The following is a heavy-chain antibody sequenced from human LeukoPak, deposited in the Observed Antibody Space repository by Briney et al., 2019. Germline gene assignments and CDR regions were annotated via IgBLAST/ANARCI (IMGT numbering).Heavy chain of an antibody. J-gene: IGHJ4*02. CDR1: GGSISSSSYY. CDR2: INHSGST. D-gene: IGHD1-26*01. Sequence: SETLSLTCTVSGGSISSSSYYWGWIRQPPGKGLEWIGEINHSGSTNYNPSLKSRVTISVDTSKNQFSLKLSSVTAADTAVYYCARLGVGATFFEYWGQGTLVTVSS. CDR3: ARLGVGATFFEY. V-gene: IGHV4-39*07.